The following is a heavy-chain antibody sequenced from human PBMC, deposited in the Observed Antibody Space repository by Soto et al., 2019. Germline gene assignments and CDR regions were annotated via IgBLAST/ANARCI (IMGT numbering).Heavy chain of an antibody. CDR2: IIPILGIA. Sequence: ASVKVSCKASGGTFSSYTISWVRQAPGQGLEWMGRIIPILGIANYAQKFQGRVTITADKSTSTAYMELSSLRSEDTAVYYCARSVRGSSWGNFDYWGQGTLVTVSS. J-gene: IGHJ4*02. CDR1: GGTFSSYT. D-gene: IGHD6-13*01. V-gene: IGHV1-69*02. CDR3: ARSVRGSSWGNFDY.